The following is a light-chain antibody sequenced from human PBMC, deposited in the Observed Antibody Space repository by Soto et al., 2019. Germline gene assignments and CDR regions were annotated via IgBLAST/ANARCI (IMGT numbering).Light chain of an antibody. J-gene: IGLJ3*02. CDR2: SNK. CDR3: QSYDMSLSGWV. V-gene: IGLV1-40*01. Sequence: QSVLTQPPSVSGAPGQRVTISCTGTSSNIGAGYTVNWYQQLPGTAPKLLIFSNKNLPSGVPGRFSGSKSRTSASLAITGLQAEDEADYYCQSYDMSLSGWVFGGGTKLTVL. CDR1: SSNIGAGYT.